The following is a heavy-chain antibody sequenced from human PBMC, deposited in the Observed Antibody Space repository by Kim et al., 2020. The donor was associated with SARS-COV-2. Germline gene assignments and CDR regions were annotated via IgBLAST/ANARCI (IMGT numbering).Heavy chain of an antibody. CDR3: ARGVITFGGVIPYDAFDI. V-gene: IGHV4-30-2*04. D-gene: IGHD3-16*02. J-gene: IGHJ3*02. Sequence: KSRVTISVDTSKNQFSLKLSSVTAADTAVYYCARGVITFGGVIPYDAFDIWGQGTMVTVSS.